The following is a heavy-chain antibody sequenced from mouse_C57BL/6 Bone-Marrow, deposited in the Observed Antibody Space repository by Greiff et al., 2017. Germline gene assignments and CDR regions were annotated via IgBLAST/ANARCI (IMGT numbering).Heavy chain of an antibody. CDR2: INYDGSST. V-gene: IGHV5-16*01. J-gene: IGHJ4*01. Sequence: EVMLVESEGGLVQPGSSMKLSCTASGFTFSDYYMAWVRQVPEKGLEWVANINYDGSSTYYLDSLKSRFIISSDNAKNILYLQMSSLKSEDTATYYCARDGGYYAMDYWGQGTSVTVSS. CDR1: GFTFSDYY. CDR3: ARDGGYYAMDY.